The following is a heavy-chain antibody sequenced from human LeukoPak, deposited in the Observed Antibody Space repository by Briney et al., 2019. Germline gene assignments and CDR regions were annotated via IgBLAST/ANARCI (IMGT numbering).Heavy chain of an antibody. D-gene: IGHD3-3*01. CDR2: INHNGNVN. CDR1: GFTFSSYW. Sequence: GGSLRLSCAASGFTFSSYWMNWARQAPGKGLEWVASINHNGNVNYYVDSVKGRFTISRDNSKNTLYLQMNSLRAEDTAVYYCAKGSADYYYYGMDVWGQGTTVTVSS. J-gene: IGHJ6*02. CDR3: AKGSADYYYYGMDV. V-gene: IGHV3-7*01.